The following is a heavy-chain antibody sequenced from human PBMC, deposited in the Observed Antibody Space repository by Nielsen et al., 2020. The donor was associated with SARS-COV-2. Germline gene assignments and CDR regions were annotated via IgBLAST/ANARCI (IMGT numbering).Heavy chain of an antibody. J-gene: IGHJ4*02. CDR3: ARPYSSSWYSFDY. V-gene: IGHV3-21*01. D-gene: IGHD6-13*01. CDR1: GFTFSSYS. Sequence: GESLKISCAASGFTFSSYSMNWVRQAPGKGLEWVSSISSSSSYIYYADSVKGRFTISRDNAKNSLYLQMNSLRAEDTAVYYCARPYSSSWYSFDYWGQGILVTVSS. CDR2: ISSSSSYI.